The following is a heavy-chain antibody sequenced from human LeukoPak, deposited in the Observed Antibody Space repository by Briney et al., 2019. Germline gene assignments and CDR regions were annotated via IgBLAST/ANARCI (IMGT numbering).Heavy chain of an antibody. D-gene: IGHD2-8*01. Sequence: ASVKVSCKASGYTFTGYYMHWVRQALGQGLEWMGWINPNSGGTNYAQKFQGRVTMTRDTSISTAYMELSRLRSDDTAVYYCARDTGRILYPGYFDYWGQGTLVTVSS. CDR2: INPNSGGT. CDR1: GYTFTGYY. J-gene: IGHJ4*02. CDR3: ARDTGRILYPGYFDY. V-gene: IGHV1-2*02.